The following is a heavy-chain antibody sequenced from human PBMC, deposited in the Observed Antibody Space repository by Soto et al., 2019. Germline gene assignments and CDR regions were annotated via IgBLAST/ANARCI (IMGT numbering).Heavy chain of an antibody. D-gene: IGHD4-17*01. J-gene: IGHJ6*02. V-gene: IGHV4-30-2*01. CDR1: GGSISSGGYS. CDR2: IYHSGST. Sequence: QLQLQESGSGLVKPSQTLSLSCAVSGGSISSGGYSWSWIRQPPGKGLEWIGYIYHSGSTYYNPSHNRRDTMPVDWAKTQFSLKLSSVTAADTVVYYCARAHYGDYGYGMDVWGQGTTVTVSS. CDR3: ARAHYGDYGYGMDV.